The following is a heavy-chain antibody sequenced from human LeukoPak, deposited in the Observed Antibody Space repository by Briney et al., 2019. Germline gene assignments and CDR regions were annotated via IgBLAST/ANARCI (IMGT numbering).Heavy chain of an antibody. CDR1: GFTFSSYW. V-gene: IGHV3-7*01. CDR3: ARDRDYGGNSGSYYYYGMDV. CDR2: IKQDGSEK. Sequence: PGGSLRLSCAASGFTFSSYWMSWVRQAPGKGLEWVANIKQDGSEKYYVDSVKGRFTISRDNAKNSLYLQMNSLRAEDTAVYYCARDRDYGGNSGSYYYYGMDVRGQGTTVTVSS. J-gene: IGHJ6*02. D-gene: IGHD4-23*01.